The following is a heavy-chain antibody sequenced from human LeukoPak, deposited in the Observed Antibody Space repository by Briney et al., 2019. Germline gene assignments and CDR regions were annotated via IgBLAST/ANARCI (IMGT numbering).Heavy chain of an antibody. V-gene: IGHV3-30*02. J-gene: IGHJ4*02. CDR1: GFTFSTYG. CDR2: IRYDGTEE. CDR3: AKVGWGWYQIDY. Sequence: GGSLRLSCVASGFTFSTYGMYWVRKAPGKGLEWVAFIRYDGTEEDYADSVKVRFTISRDYSKNTMFLVMNSLRLEDTAVYYCAKVGWGWYQIDYWGQGTLVTVS. D-gene: IGHD6-19*01.